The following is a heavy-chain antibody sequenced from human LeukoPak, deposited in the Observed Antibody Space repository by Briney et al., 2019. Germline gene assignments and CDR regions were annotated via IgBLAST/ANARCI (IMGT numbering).Heavy chain of an antibody. Sequence: PGGGLRLSCAASGVTFRSYGMHWVRQSRGKGLEWVAVISSDGNTRYYADSVQGRFTISRDNSKNTLDLQMNSLTAEDTAVYYCAGKVASGYWGQGTLVTVSS. CDR1: GVTFRSYG. D-gene: IGHD5-12*01. CDR2: ISSDGNTR. V-gene: IGHV3-30*12. J-gene: IGHJ4*02. CDR3: AGKVASGY.